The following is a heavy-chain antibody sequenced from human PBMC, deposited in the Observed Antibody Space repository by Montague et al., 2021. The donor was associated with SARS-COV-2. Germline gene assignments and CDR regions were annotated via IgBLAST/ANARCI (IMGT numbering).Heavy chain of an antibody. CDR3: ARFTSTGSGSYYIFDY. CDR1: GGGSISSSRW. J-gene: IGHJ4*02. CDR2: IYHDGST. V-gene: IGHV4-4*02. D-gene: IGHD1-26*01. Sequence: SETLSLTCTVSGGGSISSSRWWSWVRQPPGKGLEWIGEIYHDGSTNYNPSLKSRLTISVDKSKNQFSLKLSSVTAADTAVYYCARFTSTGSGSYYIFDYWGQGTLVTVSS.